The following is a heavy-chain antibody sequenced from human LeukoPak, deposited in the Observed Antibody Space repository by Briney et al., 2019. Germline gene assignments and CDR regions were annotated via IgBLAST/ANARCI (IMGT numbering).Heavy chain of an antibody. Sequence: PSETLSLTCTVSSGSITTGGYYWSWIRQHPGKGLEWIGSIYYSGSTYYNPSLKSRPIISIDTSKNQFSLKLTSVTAADTAVYYCARGRFLEWSDPSWFDPWGQGTLVTVSS. J-gene: IGHJ5*02. CDR3: ARGRFLEWSDPSWFDP. CDR1: SGSITTGGYY. D-gene: IGHD3-3*01. V-gene: IGHV4-31*03. CDR2: IYYSGST.